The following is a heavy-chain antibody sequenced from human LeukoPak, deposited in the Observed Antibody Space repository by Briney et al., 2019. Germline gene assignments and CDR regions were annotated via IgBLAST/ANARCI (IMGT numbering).Heavy chain of an antibody. D-gene: IGHD3/OR15-3a*01. CDR2: IYSGGST. J-gene: IGHJ4*02. CDR1: GFTVSSNY. Sequence: GGSLRLSCAASGFTVSSNYMSWVRQAPGKGLEWVSVIYSGGSTYYADSVKGRFTISRDNSKNTLYLQMNSLRAADTAVYYCATTRTGHYPIIAYFDYWGQGTLVTVSS. V-gene: IGHV3-66*01. CDR3: ATTRTGHYPIIAYFDY.